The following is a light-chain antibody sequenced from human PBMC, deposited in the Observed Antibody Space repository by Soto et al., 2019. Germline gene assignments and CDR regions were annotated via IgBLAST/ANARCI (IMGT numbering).Light chain of an antibody. CDR3: QQYDKWPRT. CDR2: GAS. V-gene: IGKV3D-15*01. Sequence: IAMTQSPATLSVSPWDRATLSCRASQSVGNDLAWYQQKPGQAPRLLIYGASNRATGIPARFSGSGSGTDFTLTISRLEPEDFAVYHCQQYDKWPRTFGQGTKVDIK. CDR1: QSVGND. J-gene: IGKJ1*01.